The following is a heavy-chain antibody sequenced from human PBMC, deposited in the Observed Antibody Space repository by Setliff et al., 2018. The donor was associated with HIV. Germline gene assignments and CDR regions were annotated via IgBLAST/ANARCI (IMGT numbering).Heavy chain of an antibody. CDR3: AGARDDDILTGYYPHYFDY. J-gene: IGHJ4*02. V-gene: IGHV4-59*01. CDR1: GASIPGYY. Sequence: SETLSLTCTVSGASIPGYYWSWIRQPPGKGLEWIGYIYYSGSTNYNPSLKSRVTLSVDTSKNQFSLKLSSVTAADTAVYYCAGARDDDILTGYYPHYFDYWGQGTLVTVS. D-gene: IGHD3-9*01. CDR2: IYYSGST.